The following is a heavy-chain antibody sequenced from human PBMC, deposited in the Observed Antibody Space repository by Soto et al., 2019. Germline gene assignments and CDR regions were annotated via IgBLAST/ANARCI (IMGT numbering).Heavy chain of an antibody. J-gene: IGHJ1*01. Sequence: QVQLVESGGGVVQPGRSLRLSCAASGFTFSSYAIHWVRQAPGKGLEWVAVISYDGSNKYYADSVKGRFTISRDNSKNTLYLQMNSLRAEDTAVYYCARGADYGVAVGYFQHWGQGTLVTVSS. CDR2: ISYDGSNK. V-gene: IGHV3-30-3*01. CDR3: ARGADYGVAVGYFQH. D-gene: IGHD4-17*01. CDR1: GFTFSSYA.